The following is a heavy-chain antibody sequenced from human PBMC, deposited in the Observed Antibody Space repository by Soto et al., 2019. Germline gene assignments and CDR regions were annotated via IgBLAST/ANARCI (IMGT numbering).Heavy chain of an antibody. CDR2: INPSGGST. J-gene: IGHJ4*02. D-gene: IGHD6-13*01. Sequence: QVQLVQSGAEVKKPGASVKVSCKASGYTFTNYYIHWVRQAPGQGLEWMGIINPSGGSTSYAQKFQGRVTMTRDTSTSTVYMELSSLRSEDTAVYYCARVSSWSCFDQWGQGTLVTVSS. CDR3: ARVSSWSCFDQ. V-gene: IGHV1-46*01. CDR1: GYTFTNYY.